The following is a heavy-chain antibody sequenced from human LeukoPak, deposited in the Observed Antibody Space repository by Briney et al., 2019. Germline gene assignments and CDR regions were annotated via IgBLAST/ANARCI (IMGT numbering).Heavy chain of an antibody. CDR2: IIPIFGTA. Sequence: ASVKVSCKASGGTFSSYAISWVRQAPGQGLEWMGKIIPIFGTANYAQKFQGRVTITTDESTSTAYMELSGLRSEDTAVYYCAGASISLTYYYDSSGFDYFDYWGQGTLVTVSS. J-gene: IGHJ4*02. CDR1: GGTFSSYA. V-gene: IGHV1-69*05. D-gene: IGHD3-22*01. CDR3: AGASISLTYYYDSSGFDYFDY.